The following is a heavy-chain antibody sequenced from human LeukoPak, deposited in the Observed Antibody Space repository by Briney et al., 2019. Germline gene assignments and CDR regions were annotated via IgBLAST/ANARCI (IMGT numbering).Heavy chain of an antibody. CDR3: ARDFTRSGWYRGQVEY. V-gene: IGHV1-2*02. J-gene: IGHJ4*02. CDR2: INPNSGGT. Sequence: ASVKVSCKASGYTFTDYYMHWVRQAPGQGLEWMGWINPNSGGTNYAQKFQGRVTMTRDTSISTAYMELSRLRSDDTAVYYCARDFTRSGWYRGQVEYWGQGTLVTVSS. CDR1: GYTFTDYY. D-gene: IGHD6-19*01.